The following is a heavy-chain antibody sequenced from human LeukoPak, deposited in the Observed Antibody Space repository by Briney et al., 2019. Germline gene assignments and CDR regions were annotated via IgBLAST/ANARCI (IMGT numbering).Heavy chain of an antibody. CDR2: MNPNSGNT. J-gene: IGHJ4*02. Sequence: GASVKVSCKASGYTFTSYDINWVGQATGQGLEWMGWMNPNSGNTGYAQKFQGRVTITRNTSISTAYMELSSLRAEDTAVYYCARAQGRAYYYDSSGYGWGQGTLVTVSS. D-gene: IGHD3-22*01. CDR1: GYTFTSYD. CDR3: ARAQGRAYYYDSSGYG. V-gene: IGHV1-8*03.